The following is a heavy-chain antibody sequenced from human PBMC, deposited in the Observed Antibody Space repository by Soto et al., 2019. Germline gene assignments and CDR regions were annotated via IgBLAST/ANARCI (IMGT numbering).Heavy chain of an antibody. CDR3: ARGSYYYDRSGYYHY. Sequence: QVQLQESGPGLVKPSQTLSLTCTVSGGSISSGDYYWSWIRQPPGKGLEWIGYIYYSGSTYYNPSLKSRVTISVDTSKSLFSMRLSTVTAAATAVYYCARGSYYYDRSGYYHYWGQGTMVTVST. D-gene: IGHD3-22*01. CDR1: GGSISSGDYY. CDR2: IYYSGST. J-gene: IGHJ4*02. V-gene: IGHV4-30-4*01.